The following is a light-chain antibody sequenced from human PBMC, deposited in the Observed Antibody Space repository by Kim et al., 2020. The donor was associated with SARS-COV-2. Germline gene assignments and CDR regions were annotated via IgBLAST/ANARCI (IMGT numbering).Light chain of an antibody. J-gene: IGLJ2*01. CDR1: SSDVGYYSY. V-gene: IGLV2-8*01. Sequence: GQSVTISCTGTSSDVGYYSYVSWYQQHPGKAPKLMIYEVSKRPSGVPDRFSGSKSGNTASLTVSGLQAEDEADYYCSSYAGSNSVVFGGGTKLTVL. CDR2: EVS. CDR3: SSYAGSNSVV.